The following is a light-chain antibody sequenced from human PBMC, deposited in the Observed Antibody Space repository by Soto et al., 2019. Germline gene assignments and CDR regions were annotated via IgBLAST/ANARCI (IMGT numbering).Light chain of an antibody. CDR2: AAS. J-gene: IGKJ3*01. CDR3: QQSYSTPFT. CDR1: QSISSY. V-gene: IGKV1-39*01. Sequence: DIQMTQSPSSLSASVGDRVTITCRASQSISSYLNWYQQKPGKAPKLLIYAASSLQSVVPSRFSGGRSVTDFALTITSLQPEDFETYYYQQSYSTPFTFGPGANVDIK.